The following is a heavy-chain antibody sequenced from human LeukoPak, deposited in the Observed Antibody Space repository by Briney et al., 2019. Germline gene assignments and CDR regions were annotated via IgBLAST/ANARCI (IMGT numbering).Heavy chain of an antibody. CDR3: ARDYLREYYGMDV. J-gene: IGHJ6*02. V-gene: IGHV1-3*01. D-gene: IGHD5-24*01. Sequence: ASVKVSCKASGYTSTSYAMHWVRQAPGQRLEWMGWINAGNGNTKYSQKFQGRVTITRDTSASTAYMELSSLRSEDTAVYHCARDYLREYYGMDVWGQGTTVTVSS. CDR1: GYTSTSYA. CDR2: INAGNGNT.